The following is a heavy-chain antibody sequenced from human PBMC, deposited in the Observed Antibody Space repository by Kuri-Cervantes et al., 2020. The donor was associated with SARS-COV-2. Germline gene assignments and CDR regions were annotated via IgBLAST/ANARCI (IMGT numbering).Heavy chain of an antibody. Sequence: SETLSLTCAVYGGSFSGYYWSWIRQPPGKGLEWIGEINHSGGTNYNPSLKSRVTISVDTSKNQFSLKLSSVTAADTAVYYCARGLFYFDYWGQGTLVTVSS. J-gene: IGHJ4*02. CDR1: GGSFSGYY. V-gene: IGHV4-34*01. CDR2: INHSGGT. CDR3: ARGLFYFDY.